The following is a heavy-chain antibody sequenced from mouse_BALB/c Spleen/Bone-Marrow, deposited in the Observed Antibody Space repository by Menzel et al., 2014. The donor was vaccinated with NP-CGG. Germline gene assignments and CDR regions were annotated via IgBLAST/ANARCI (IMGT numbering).Heavy chain of an antibody. CDR1: GFTFTDYY. CDR2: IRNKANGYTT. Sequence: EVQLVEPGGGLVQPGGSLRLSCATSGFTFTDYYMTWVRQPPGKALEWLGFIRNKANGYTTEYCASVKGRFTISRDNSKSILYLQMNTLRDENGAPYYCARDTLMYFDVWGAGTTVTVSS. V-gene: IGHV7-3*02. CDR3: ARDTLMYFDV. J-gene: IGHJ1*01.